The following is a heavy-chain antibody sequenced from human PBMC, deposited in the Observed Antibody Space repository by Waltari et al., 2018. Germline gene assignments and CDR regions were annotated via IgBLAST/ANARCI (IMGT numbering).Heavy chain of an antibody. J-gene: IGHJ6*02. V-gene: IGHV3-33*01. CDR3: ARRRITIFGSPSDGMDV. CDR2: IWYDGDNK. CDR1: GFSFSAHG. Sequence: QEQLVESGGGVVQPGGSLTLSCVASGFSFSAHGMHWVRQAPGKGLDWVALIWYDGDNKYHVDSVKGRFTISRDNSKNTLYLQMNNLRAEDTAVYYCARRRITIFGSPSDGMDVWGQGTTVTVSS. D-gene: IGHD3-3*01.